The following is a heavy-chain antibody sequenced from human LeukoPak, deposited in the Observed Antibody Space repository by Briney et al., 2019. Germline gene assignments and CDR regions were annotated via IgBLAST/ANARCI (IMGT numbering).Heavy chain of an antibody. CDR3: AKWGDFDVLTGYYVPDF. Sequence: GGSLRLSCAASGFTFSSHGMHWVRQAPGKGLEWVSAITGSGGNTYYADSVKGRFTISRDNSKNTLYLQMNSLRDEDTAVYYCAKWGDFDVLTGYYVPDFWGQGTLVTVSS. CDR1: GFTFSSHG. CDR2: ITGSGGNT. D-gene: IGHD3-9*01. J-gene: IGHJ4*02. V-gene: IGHV3-23*01.